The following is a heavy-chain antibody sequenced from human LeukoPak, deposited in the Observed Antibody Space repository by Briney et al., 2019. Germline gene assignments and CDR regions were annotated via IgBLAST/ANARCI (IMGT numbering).Heavy chain of an antibody. V-gene: IGHV4-38-2*01. D-gene: IGHD1-7*01. J-gene: IGHJ4*02. CDR1: GYSISSGYY. Sequence: SGTLSLTCAVSGYSISSGYYWGWIRRPPGKGLEWIGSIYHSGSTYYNPSLKSRVTISVDTSKNQFSLKLSSVTAADTAVYYCASRYNWNYIGYYFDYWGQGTLVTVSS. CDR3: ASRYNWNYIGYYFDY. CDR2: IYHSGST.